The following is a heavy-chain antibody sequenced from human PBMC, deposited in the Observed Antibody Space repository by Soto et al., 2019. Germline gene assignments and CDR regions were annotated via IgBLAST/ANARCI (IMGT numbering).Heavy chain of an antibody. CDR3: ARDLHGSTDRYGDFWFDP. D-gene: IGHD3-10*01. Sequence: ASVKVSCKASGYTFTSYYMHWVRQAPGQGLEWMGIINPSGGSTSYAQKFQGRVTMTRDTSTSTVYMELSSLRSEDTAVYYCARDLHGSTDRYGDFWFDPWGQGTLVTVSS. V-gene: IGHV1-46*01. CDR2: INPSGGST. CDR1: GYTFTSYY. J-gene: IGHJ5*02.